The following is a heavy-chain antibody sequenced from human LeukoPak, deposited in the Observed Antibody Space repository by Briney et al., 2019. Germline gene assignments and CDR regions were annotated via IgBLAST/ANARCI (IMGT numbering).Heavy chain of an antibody. CDR2: IIAIFGTA. J-gene: IGHJ3*02. CDR3: ARALYYYGSSGYYIDAFDI. CDR1: GGTFSSYA. Sequence: SVKVSCKASGGTFSSYAISWVRQAPGQGLEWMGRIIAIFGTAKYAQKLQGRVTIKTEGSTRTASMELSSLRSEDTAVYYCARALYYYGSSGYYIDAFDIWGQGTMVTVSS. V-gene: IGHV1-69*05. D-gene: IGHD3-22*01.